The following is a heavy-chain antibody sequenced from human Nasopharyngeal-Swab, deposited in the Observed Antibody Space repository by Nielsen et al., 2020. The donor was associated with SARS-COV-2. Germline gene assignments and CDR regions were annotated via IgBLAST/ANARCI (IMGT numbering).Heavy chain of an antibody. CDR1: GFTVSRNY. D-gene: IGHD2-15*01. Sequence: GGSLRLSCAASGFTVSRNYMSWVRQAPGKGLEWVSAIGGTGGSTYYADSVKGQFTISRDNSKNTLYLQMNSLRAEDTAVYYCAKDRGCSGGSCYVHWYFDLWGRGTLVTVSS. CDR2: IGGTGGST. J-gene: IGHJ2*01. CDR3: AKDRGCSGGSCYVHWYFDL. V-gene: IGHV3-23*01.